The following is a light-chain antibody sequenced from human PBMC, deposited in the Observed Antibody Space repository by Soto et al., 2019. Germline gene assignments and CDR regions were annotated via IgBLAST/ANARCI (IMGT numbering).Light chain of an antibody. CDR2: EVS. CDR1: SDDVGGYNY. Sequence: QSALTQPASVSGSPGQSITISCTGTSDDVGGYNYVSWYQQYPGKAPQLIIYEVSNRPSGVSNRFSGSKSVNTASLTISGLQAEDEADYYCCSFTSSNTHVFGTGTKLTVL. J-gene: IGLJ1*01. V-gene: IGLV2-14*01. CDR3: CSFTSSNTHV.